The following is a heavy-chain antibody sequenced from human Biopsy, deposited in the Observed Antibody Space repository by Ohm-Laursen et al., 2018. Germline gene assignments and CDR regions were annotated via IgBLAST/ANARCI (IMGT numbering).Heavy chain of an antibody. CDR2: MNPNSGNT. D-gene: IGHD3-22*01. J-gene: IGHJ4*02. CDR3: ARDFNYDGGGSFNFDY. V-gene: IGHV1-8*01. CDR1: GYTFTNYN. Sequence: ASVKVSCKASGYTFTNYNVNWVRQATGQGLEWMGWMNPNSGNTGYAQKFQGRVTMTRNTSISTAYMELSSLTSVDMAVYYCARDFNYDGGGSFNFDYWGQGTLVTVSS.